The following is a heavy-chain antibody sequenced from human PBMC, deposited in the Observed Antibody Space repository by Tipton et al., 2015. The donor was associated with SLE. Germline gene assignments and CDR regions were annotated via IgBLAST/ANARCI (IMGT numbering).Heavy chain of an antibody. CDR2: ISSSGSTI. Sequence: SLRLSCAASGFTFSDYYMSWIRQAPGKGPEWVSYISSSGSTIYYADSVKGRFTISRDNAKNSLYLQMNSLRAEDTAVYYCARVPGDYSYYFDYWGQGTLVTVSS. CDR1: GFTFSDYY. J-gene: IGHJ4*02. V-gene: IGHV3-11*04. CDR3: ARVPGDYSYYFDY. D-gene: IGHD4-17*01.